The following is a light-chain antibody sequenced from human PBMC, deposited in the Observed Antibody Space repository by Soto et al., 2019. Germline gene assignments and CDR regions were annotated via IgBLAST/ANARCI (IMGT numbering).Light chain of an antibody. Sequence: SYELTQPPSVSVAPGQTARITCGGNNIESKSVHWYQQRPGQAPVLVIYVDSDRPSGIPDRFSASTSGNTAALTISRVEAGDDADYYCQVWDTISDHYVFGSGTKLTVL. CDR3: QVWDTISDHYV. CDR2: VDS. CDR1: NIESKS. V-gene: IGLV3-21*02. J-gene: IGLJ1*01.